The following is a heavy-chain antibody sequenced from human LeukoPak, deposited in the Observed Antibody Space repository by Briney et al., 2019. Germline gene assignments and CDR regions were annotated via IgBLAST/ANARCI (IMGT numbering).Heavy chain of an antibody. CDR3: AKAGSVAGTPFGF. CDR2: INHSGST. V-gene: IGHV4-34*01. CDR1: GGSFSGYY. Sequence: SETLSLTCAVYGGSFSGYYWSWIRQPPGKRLELIGEINHSGSTNYNPSLKRRVTISIDTSKSQFSLKVISVTAADTAVYYCAKAGSVAGTPFGFWGQGALVTVSS. D-gene: IGHD6-19*01. J-gene: IGHJ4*02.